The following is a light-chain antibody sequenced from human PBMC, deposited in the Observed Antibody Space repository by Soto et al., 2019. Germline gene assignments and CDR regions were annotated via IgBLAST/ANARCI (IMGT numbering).Light chain of an antibody. CDR1: NIGSKS. J-gene: IGLJ2*01. CDR3: QVWDSSSDL. V-gene: IGLV3-21*04. CDR2: YDS. Sequence: SYELTQPPSVSVAPGKTARITCGGNNIGSKSVHWYQQKPGPAPVLVIYYDSDRPSGIPERFSGSNSGNTATLTISRVEAGDEADYYCQVWDSSSDLFGGGTKLTVL.